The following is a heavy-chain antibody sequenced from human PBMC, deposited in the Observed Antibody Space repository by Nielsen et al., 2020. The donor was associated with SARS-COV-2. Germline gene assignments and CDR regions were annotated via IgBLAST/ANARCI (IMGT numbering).Heavy chain of an antibody. CDR1: GASISSGGYF. D-gene: IGHD5-12*01. CDR3: AREASEYDHYKYGMDV. J-gene: IGHJ6*02. V-gene: IGHV4-31*03. CDR2: IYFTGRT. Sequence: SETLSLTCTVSGASISSGGYFWSWIRQHPGKGLEWIGYIYFTGRTSYNPSLKSRVAMSVDTSKNQSSLDLKSVTAADTAVYYCAREASEYDHYKYGMDVWGLGATVTVSS.